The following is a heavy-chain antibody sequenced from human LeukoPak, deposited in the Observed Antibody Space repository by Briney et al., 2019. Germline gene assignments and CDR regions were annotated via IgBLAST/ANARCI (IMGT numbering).Heavy chain of an antibody. Sequence: PSETLSLTCTVSGGSISSYYWSWIRQPPGKGLEWIGYIYYSGSTNYNPSLKSRVTISVDTSKNQFSLKLSSVTAADTAVYYCARGVLFYYYYMDVWGKGTTVTISS. D-gene: IGHD3-16*01. CDR2: IYYSGST. CDR1: GGSISSYY. J-gene: IGHJ6*03. CDR3: ARGVLFYYYYMDV. V-gene: IGHV4-59*01.